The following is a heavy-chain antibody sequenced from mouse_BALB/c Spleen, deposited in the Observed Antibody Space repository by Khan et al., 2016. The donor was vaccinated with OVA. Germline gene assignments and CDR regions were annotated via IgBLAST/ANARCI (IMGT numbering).Heavy chain of an antibody. CDR3: ARSTYYGNPYAMDY. Sequence: VLLKQSGPELVKPGASVMMSCKASGYSFTSYVMHWVKQKPGQGLEWIGYINPYNDGTKSNDNFKGKATLTSDKSSITSYLDLCSLTSEDSAVYYCARSTYYGNPYAMDYWGQGTSVTVSS. J-gene: IGHJ4*01. CDR1: GYSFTSYV. D-gene: IGHD2-10*01. CDR2: INPYNDGT. V-gene: IGHV1S136*01.